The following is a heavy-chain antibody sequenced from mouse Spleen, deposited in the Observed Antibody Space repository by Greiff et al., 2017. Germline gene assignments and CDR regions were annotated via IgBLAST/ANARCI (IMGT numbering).Heavy chain of an antibody. D-gene: IGHD2-1*01. CDR3: ARSDGNYEGVWFAY. J-gene: IGHJ3*01. Sequence: QVQLQQPGAELVRPGTSVKLSCKASGYTFTSYWMHWVKQRPGQGLEWIGVIDPSDSYTNYNQKFKGKATLTVDTSSSTAYMQLSSLTSEDSAVYYCARSDGNYEGVWFAYWGQGTLVTVSA. CDR2: IDPSDSYT. V-gene: IGHV1-59*01. CDR1: GYTFTSYW.